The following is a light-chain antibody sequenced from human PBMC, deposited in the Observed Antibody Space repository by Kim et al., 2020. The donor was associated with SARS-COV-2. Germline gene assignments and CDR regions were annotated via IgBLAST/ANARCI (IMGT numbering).Light chain of an antibody. CDR1: SSDVGGYYS. Sequence: QSALTQPASVSGSPGQSITISCTGTSSDVGGYYSVSWYQQHPGKAPKLMIYDSSGRASGVSNRFSGSQSGNTASLTISGLRAEDEADYYCSSHTTSSASVFGSGTKVTVL. V-gene: IGLV2-14*03. CDR3: SSHTTSSASV. CDR2: DSS. J-gene: IGLJ1*01.